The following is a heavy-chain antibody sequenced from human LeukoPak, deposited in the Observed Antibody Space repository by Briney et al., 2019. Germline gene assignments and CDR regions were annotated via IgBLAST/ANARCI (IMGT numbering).Heavy chain of an antibody. V-gene: IGHV1-46*03. CDR1: GYTFTSYY. Sequence: SVKVSCNASGYTFTSYYMHWVRQAPGQGLEWMGIINPSGGSTSYAQKFQGRVTMTRDTSTSTAYMELSSLRSEDTAVYYCAHVDTAMVSPGYYYMDVWGKGTTVTVSS. CDR2: INPSGGST. J-gene: IGHJ6*03. CDR3: AHVDTAMVSPGYYYMDV. D-gene: IGHD5-18*01.